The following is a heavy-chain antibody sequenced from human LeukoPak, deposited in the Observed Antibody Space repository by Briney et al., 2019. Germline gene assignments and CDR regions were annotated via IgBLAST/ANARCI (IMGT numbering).Heavy chain of an antibody. CDR2: INSSSSYI. Sequence: PGGSLRLSFAASGFTFSIYSMNWVRQAPGKGLEWDSSINSSSSYIYYQDSVKGRFTISRDNDKNSLYLKMHRLRAEETAVYYCARDRIAAAGSFDYWGQGTLVTVSS. J-gene: IGHJ4*02. V-gene: IGHV3-21*01. CDR3: ARDRIAAAGSFDY. D-gene: IGHD6-13*01. CDR1: GFTFSIYS.